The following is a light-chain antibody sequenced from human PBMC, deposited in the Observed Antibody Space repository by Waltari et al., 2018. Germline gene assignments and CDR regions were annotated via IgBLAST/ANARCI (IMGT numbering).Light chain of an antibody. CDR3: QQTYNVPPIT. CDR1: QTIATA. V-gene: IGKV1-39*01. Sequence: QLTQSPSSPSASIRDSVPLTCRASQTIATALNWYQQKRGKAPQLLIYDASTLRSGVPSRFSGSGSGTDFTLTISSLQPEDFATYYCQQTYNVPPITFGQGTRLDIK. J-gene: IGKJ5*01. CDR2: DAS.